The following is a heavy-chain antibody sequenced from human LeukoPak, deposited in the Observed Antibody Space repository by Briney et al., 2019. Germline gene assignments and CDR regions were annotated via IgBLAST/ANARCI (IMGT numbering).Heavy chain of an antibody. CDR1: GFTFSSHA. V-gene: IGHV3-23*01. J-gene: IGHJ4*02. CDR3: AKAVGYYDSSGYRY. CDR2: IRDSGRGT. Sequence: GGSLRLPCAASGFTFSSHAMHWVRQAPGKGLEWVSAIRDSGRGTYYADSVKGRFTISRDNSKNTLYLQMNSLRAEDTAVYYRAKAVGYYDSSGYRYWGQGTLVTVSS. D-gene: IGHD3-22*01.